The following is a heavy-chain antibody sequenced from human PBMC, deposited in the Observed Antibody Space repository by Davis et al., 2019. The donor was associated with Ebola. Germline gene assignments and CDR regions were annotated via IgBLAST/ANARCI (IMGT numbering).Heavy chain of an antibody. CDR1: GASISSYY. V-gene: IGHV4-59*01. Sequence: SETLSLTCSVSGASISSYYWSWIRQPPGKGLEWIGYIYYSGSTNYNPSLKSRVTISVDTSKNQFSLKLSSVTAADTAVYYCARDWYSSGWYNWFDPWGQGTLVTVSS. J-gene: IGHJ5*02. CDR3: ARDWYSSGWYNWFDP. D-gene: IGHD6-19*01. CDR2: IYYSGST.